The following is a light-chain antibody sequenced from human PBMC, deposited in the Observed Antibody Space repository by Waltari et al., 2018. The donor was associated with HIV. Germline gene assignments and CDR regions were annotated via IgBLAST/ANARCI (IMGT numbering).Light chain of an antibody. V-gene: IGKV3-20*01. CDR3: QQFDMLPET. CDR1: QAIDSSH. CDR2: GGP. J-gene: IGKJ1*01. Sequence: EIVLTQSPRTLSLSPGDGRTIFCRASQAIDSSHLAWYQHKVGQSPRLLIYGGPVRATDVPDRFSGSVSGTEFTLTIARVEPEDFAVYYCQQFDMLPETYGQGTKVE.